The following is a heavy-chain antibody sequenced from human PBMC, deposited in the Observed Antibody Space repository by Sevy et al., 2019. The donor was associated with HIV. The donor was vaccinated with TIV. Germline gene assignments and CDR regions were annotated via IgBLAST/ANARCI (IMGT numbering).Heavy chain of an antibody. V-gene: IGHV3-30*18. D-gene: IGHD4-17*01. Sequence: GGSLRLSCAASGFTFSSYGMHWVRQAPGKGLEWVAVISYDGSNKYYADSVKGRFTISIDNSKNTLYLQMNSLRAEDTAVYYCAKPYGDYLNWYFDLWGRGTLVTVSS. CDR3: AKPYGDYLNWYFDL. CDR1: GFTFSSYG. J-gene: IGHJ2*01. CDR2: ISYDGSNK.